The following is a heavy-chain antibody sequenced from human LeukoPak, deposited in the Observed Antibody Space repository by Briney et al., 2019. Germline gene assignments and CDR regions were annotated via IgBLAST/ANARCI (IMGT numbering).Heavy chain of an antibody. J-gene: IGHJ3*02. V-gene: IGHV4-59*01. D-gene: IGHD3-22*01. Sequence: SETLSLTCTVSGGSTSSYYWSWIRQPPGKGLEWIGYIYYSGSTNYNPSLKSRVTISVDTSKNQFSLKLSSVTAADTAVYYCARGWDYYDSSGYYSAFDIWGQGTMVTVSS. CDR3: ARGWDYYDSSGYYSAFDI. CDR1: GGSTSSYY. CDR2: IYYSGST.